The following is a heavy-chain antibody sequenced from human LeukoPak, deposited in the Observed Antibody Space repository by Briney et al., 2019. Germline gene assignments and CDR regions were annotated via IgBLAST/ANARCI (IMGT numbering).Heavy chain of an antibody. D-gene: IGHD1-26*01. V-gene: IGHV4-38-2*02. J-gene: IGHJ6*03. Sequence: SETLSLTCTVSGYSISSGYYWGWIRQPPGKGLEWIGSIYHSGSTYYNPSLKSRVTISVDTSKNQFSLKLSSVTAADTAVYYCASGRSYWGNYYYYMDVWGKGTTVTVSS. CDR3: ASGRSYWGNYYYYMDV. CDR1: GYSISSGYY. CDR2: IYHSGST.